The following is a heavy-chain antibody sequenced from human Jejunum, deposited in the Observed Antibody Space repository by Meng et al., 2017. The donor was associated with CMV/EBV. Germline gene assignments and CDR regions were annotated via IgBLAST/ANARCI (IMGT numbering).Heavy chain of an antibody. CDR1: GFTFSRYG. CDR2: VRYDLATK. J-gene: IGHJ4*02. V-gene: IGHV3-33*01. CDR3: ARLRWAVGRGVITH. D-gene: IGHD3-10*01. Sequence: GFTFSRYGMRWVRQAPSKGLEWVAYVRYDLATKYYGDSGKGRFAISRDNAKSSLYLKINALRVEDTALYYCARLRWAVGRGVITHWGQGTLVTVSS.